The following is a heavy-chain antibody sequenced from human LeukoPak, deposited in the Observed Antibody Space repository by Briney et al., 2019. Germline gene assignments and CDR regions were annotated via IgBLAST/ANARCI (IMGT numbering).Heavy chain of an antibody. D-gene: IGHD3-16*01. CDR1: GGSFSGYY. J-gene: IGHJ6*02. Sequence: SETLSLTCAVYGGSFSGYYWSWIRQPPGKGLEWIAEINHSGSTNYNPSLKSRVTISVDTSKNQFSLKLSSVTAADTAVYYCARDGGIWAQGGPLLDGMDVWGQGTTVTVSS. CDR2: INHSGST. CDR3: ARDGGIWAQGGPLLDGMDV. V-gene: IGHV4-34*01.